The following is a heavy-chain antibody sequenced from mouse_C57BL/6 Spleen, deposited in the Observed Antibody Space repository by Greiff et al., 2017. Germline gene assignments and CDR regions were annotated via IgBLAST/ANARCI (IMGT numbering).Heavy chain of an antibody. V-gene: IGHV1-7*01. J-gene: IGHJ2*01. CDR3: ARHSVVTTSFDY. CDR1: GYTFTSYW. Sequence: QVQLQQSGAELAKPGASVKLSCKASGYTFTSYWMHWVKQRPGQGLEWIGYITHSSCYTKYNQKFKDKATLTADKSSSTAYMQLSSLTYEDSAVYYCARHSVVTTSFDYWGQGTTLTVSS. D-gene: IGHD2-1*01. CDR2: ITHSSCYT.